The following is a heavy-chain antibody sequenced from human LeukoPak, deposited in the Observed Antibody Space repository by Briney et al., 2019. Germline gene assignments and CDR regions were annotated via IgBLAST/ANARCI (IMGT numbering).Heavy chain of an antibody. CDR2: IYYRGSA. Sequence: PSETLSLTCTVSGGSISTYYWSWIRQPPGKRLEWIGYIYYRGSANYNPSLKSRVTISVDTSKNQFSLKVNSVTAADTAVYYCARAGVYYDSGSYLEYWGQGTLVTVSS. V-gene: IGHV4-59*01. CDR1: GGSISTYY. CDR3: ARAGVYYDSGSYLEY. J-gene: IGHJ4*02. D-gene: IGHD3-10*01.